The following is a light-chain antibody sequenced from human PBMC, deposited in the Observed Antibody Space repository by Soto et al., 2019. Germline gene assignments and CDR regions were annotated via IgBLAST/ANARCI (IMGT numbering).Light chain of an antibody. Sequence: EIVMTQSPATLSVSPGERATLSCRASQSVSSNLAWYQQKPGQAPRLLIYGASTRATGIPARFSCSGSGTEFTLTISSLQSEAFAVDYCQQRSNWLFGPGTKVDIK. V-gene: IGKV3-15*01. CDR2: GAS. CDR1: QSVSSN. CDR3: QQRSNWL. J-gene: IGKJ3*01.